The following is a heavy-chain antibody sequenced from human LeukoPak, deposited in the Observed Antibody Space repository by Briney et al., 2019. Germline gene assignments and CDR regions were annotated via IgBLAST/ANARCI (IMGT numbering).Heavy chain of an antibody. Sequence: PSESLSLTCTVSSGSINSYYWGWVRQPAGRGLEWIGRIYTTGKTDYNPSLKSRLTMSVDTSKRQFSLNLTSVTAADTAIYFCARHGYTASHYFLDFWSQGTLVTVSS. D-gene: IGHD3-16*01. CDR1: SGSINSYY. CDR2: IYTTGKT. V-gene: IGHV4-4*07. CDR3: ARHGYTASHYFLDF. J-gene: IGHJ4*02.